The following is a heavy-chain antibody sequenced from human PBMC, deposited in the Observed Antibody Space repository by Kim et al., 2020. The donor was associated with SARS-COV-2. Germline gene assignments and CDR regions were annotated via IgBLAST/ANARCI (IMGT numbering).Heavy chain of an antibody. CDR3: ARDGNYYGSGSSPYFDY. Sequence: KGRFTISRDNAKNSLYLQMNSLRAEDTAVYYCARDGNYYGSGSSPYFDYWGQGTLVTVSS. V-gene: IGHV3-11*06. D-gene: IGHD3-10*01. J-gene: IGHJ4*02.